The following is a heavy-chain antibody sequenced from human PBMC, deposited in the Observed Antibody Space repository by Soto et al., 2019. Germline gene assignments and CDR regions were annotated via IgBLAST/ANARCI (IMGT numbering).Heavy chain of an antibody. D-gene: IGHD3-22*01. V-gene: IGHV1-46*01. CDR2: INPSGGST. CDR3: ARDFANQYYYDSSGYNDY. J-gene: IGHJ4*02. Sequence: QVQLVQSGAEVKKPGASVKVSCKASGYTFTSYYMHWVRQAPGQGLEWMGIINPSGGSTSYAQKFQGRVIMTRDTSTSTVYMELSSLRSEDTAVYYCARDFANQYYYDSSGYNDYWGQGTLVTVSS. CDR1: GYTFTSYY.